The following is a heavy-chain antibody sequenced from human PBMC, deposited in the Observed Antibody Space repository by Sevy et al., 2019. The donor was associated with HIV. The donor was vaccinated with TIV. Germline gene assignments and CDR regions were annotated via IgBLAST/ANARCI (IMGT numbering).Heavy chain of an antibody. CDR3: ARLGKVGSSSSYYYGLDV. Sequence: SETLSLTCIVSGSSISSSDYHWGWIRQPPGKGLQWIGTIYYTGTTYYNPSLKSRVTISVDTSKNQFSLKLSSVTAADTAMYYCARLGKVGSSSSYYYGLDVWGQGTTVTVSS. V-gene: IGHV4-39*01. CDR2: IYYTGTT. J-gene: IGHJ6*02. D-gene: IGHD1-26*01. CDR1: GSSISSSDYH.